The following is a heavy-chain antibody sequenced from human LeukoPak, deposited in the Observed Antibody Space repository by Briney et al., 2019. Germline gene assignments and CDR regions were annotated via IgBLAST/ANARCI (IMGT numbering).Heavy chain of an antibody. J-gene: IGHJ4*02. CDR1: GGSISSYY. CDR2: IYYSGSGST. CDR3: AGRLSY. Sequence: SETLSLTCTVSGGSISSYYWSWIRQPPGKGLEWIGYIYYSGSGSTNYNPSLKSRVTISVDTSKNQFSLKLSSVTAADTAVYYCAGRLSYWGQGTLVTVSS. D-gene: IGHD2-15*01. V-gene: IGHV4-59*08.